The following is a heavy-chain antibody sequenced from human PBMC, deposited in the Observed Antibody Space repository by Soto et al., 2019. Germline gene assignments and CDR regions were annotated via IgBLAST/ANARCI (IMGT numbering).Heavy chain of an antibody. V-gene: IGHV4-39*01. D-gene: IGHD2-21*01. CDR2: IFYTGTT. CDR1: GGSISSSLYF. CDR3: ARLWYCDDGICYYGFDL. Sequence: SETLSLTCSVSGGSISSSLYFWGWIRQPPGKGLEWVGSIFYTGTTYYSPSLRGRVTISADTSKNQFSLRLSSVTAADTAVYYCARLWYCDDGICYYGFDLWGQGAMVTVSS. J-gene: IGHJ3*01.